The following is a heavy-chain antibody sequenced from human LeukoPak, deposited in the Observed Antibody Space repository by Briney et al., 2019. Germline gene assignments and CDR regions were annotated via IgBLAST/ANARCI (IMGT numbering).Heavy chain of an antibody. CDR1: GGSISSYY. CDR2: IYYSGST. J-gene: IGHJ4*02. V-gene: IGHV4-59*01. Sequence: SETPSLTCTVSGGSISSYYWSRIRQPPGKGLEWVGYIYYSGSTNYNPSLKSRVTISVDTSKNQFSLKLSSVTAADTAVYYCARDFSSTWYYFDYWGQGTLVTVSS. CDR3: ARDFSSTWYYFDY. D-gene: IGHD6-13*01.